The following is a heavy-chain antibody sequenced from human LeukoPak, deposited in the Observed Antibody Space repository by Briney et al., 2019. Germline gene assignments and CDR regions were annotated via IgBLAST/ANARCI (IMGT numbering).Heavy chain of an antibody. CDR1: GFTFSSYW. Sequence: GGSLRLPCAASGFTFSSYWMSWVRQAPGKGLEWVANIKQDGSEKYYVDSVKGRFTISRDNAKNSLYLQMSSLRAEDTAVYYCARDAMGGDAFDIWGQGTMVTVSS. J-gene: IGHJ3*02. CDR2: IKQDGSEK. D-gene: IGHD1-26*01. CDR3: ARDAMGGDAFDI. V-gene: IGHV3-7*03.